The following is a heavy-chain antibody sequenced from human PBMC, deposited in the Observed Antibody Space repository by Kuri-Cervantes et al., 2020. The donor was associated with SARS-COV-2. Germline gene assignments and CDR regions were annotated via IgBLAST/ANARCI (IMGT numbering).Heavy chain of an antibody. CDR1: GFTFSSYS. J-gene: IGHJ3*02. CDR2: ISSSSSYI. Sequence: GGSLRLSCAASGFTFSSYSMNWVRQAPGKGLEWVSSISSSSSYIYYADSVKGRFTISRDNAKNSLYLQMNSLRAEDTAVYYCARDRYYDFWSGYSRRDAFDIWGQGTMVTVSS. CDR3: ARDRYYDFWSGYSRRDAFDI. V-gene: IGHV3-21*01. D-gene: IGHD3-3*01.